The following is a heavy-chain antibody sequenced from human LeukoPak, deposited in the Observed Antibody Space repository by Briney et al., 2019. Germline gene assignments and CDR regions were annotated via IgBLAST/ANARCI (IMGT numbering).Heavy chain of an antibody. CDR3: ARGKSRGSHIDY. CDR1: GYSISSGYY. Sequence: PSETLSLTCTVSGYSISSGYYWGWIRQPPGKGLEWIGSFYDSGNTYYNPSLKSRVTISVDTSRNQFSLKVRSVTAADTAVYFCARGKSRGSHIDYWGQGTLVTVSS. V-gene: IGHV4-38-2*02. D-gene: IGHD1-26*01. J-gene: IGHJ4*02. CDR2: FYDSGNT.